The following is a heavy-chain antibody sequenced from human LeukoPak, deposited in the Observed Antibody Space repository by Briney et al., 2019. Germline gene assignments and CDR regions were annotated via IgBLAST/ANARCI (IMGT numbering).Heavy chain of an antibody. CDR2: ISWNSGSI. J-gene: IGHJ6*03. V-gene: IGHV3-9*01. D-gene: IGHD6-6*01. CDR3: AKDPYSSSPGPNYMDV. CDR1: GFTFDDYA. Sequence: GGSLRLSCAASGFTFDDYAMHWVRQAPGKGLEWVSGISWNSGSIGYADSVKGRFTISRDNAKNSLYLQMNSLRAEDTALCYCAKDPYSSSPGPNYMDVWGKGPPVTVSS.